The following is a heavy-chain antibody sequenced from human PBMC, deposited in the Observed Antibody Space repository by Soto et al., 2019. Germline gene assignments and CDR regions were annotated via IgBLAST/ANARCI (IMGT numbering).Heavy chain of an antibody. CDR3: AKDSWYFDL. J-gene: IGHJ4*02. V-gene: IGHV3-74*01. Sequence: GGSLRLSCEASGFIFTNCWLPWVRRVPGKGLVWVSRIDTSGSSTSYADSVKGRFTISRDDAKNTVSLQMNSLRAEDTGVYYCAKDSWYFDLWSQGSLVTVSS. CDR1: GFIFTNCW. CDR2: IDTSGSST. D-gene: IGHD6-13*01.